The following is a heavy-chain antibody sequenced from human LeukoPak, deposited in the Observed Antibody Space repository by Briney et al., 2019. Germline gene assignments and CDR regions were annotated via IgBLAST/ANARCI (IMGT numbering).Heavy chain of an antibody. CDR2: VTIKANNYAT. D-gene: IGHD6-19*01. CDR1: VWIFSYSL. CDR3: TTYRSGHY. Sequence: GSLRLSCASWVWIFSYSLMHWLRQASGKGLEWVGRVTIKANNYATAYAASVKGRFTISRDDSENTAYLQMNSLRTEDTAVDYCTTYRSGHYWGQGTLVSVSS. V-gene: IGHV3-73*01. J-gene: IGHJ4*02.